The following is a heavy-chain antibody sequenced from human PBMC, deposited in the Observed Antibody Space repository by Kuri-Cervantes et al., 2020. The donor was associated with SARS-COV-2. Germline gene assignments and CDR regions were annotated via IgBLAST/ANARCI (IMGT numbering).Heavy chain of an antibody. J-gene: IGHJ3*02. CDR3: ARGPSWNYIWRTYRGEWNTFDI. CDR1: GYTFTDYY. D-gene: IGHD3-16*02. Sequence: ASVKVSCRASGYTFTDYYMHWVRQAPGQGLEWMGWINPNSGGTNSAQKFQGWVIMTRDTSISTAYMELSRLRSDDTAVYYCARGPSWNYIWRTYRGEWNTFDIWGQGTMVTVSS. V-gene: IGHV1-2*04. CDR2: INPNSGGT.